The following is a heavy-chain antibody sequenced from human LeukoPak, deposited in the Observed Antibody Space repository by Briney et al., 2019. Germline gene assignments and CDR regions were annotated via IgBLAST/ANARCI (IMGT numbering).Heavy chain of an antibody. Sequence: GGSLRLSCAASGFTFDDYAMHWVRQAPGKGLEWVSGISWNSGSIDYADSVEGRFTISRDNAKNSLYLQMNTLRVEDTALYYCAKDVRPYRVVGTNPFDYWGQGTLVTVSS. CDR3: AKDVRPYRVVGTNPFDY. V-gene: IGHV3-9*01. J-gene: IGHJ4*02. D-gene: IGHD1-26*01. CDR2: ISWNSGSI. CDR1: GFTFDDYA.